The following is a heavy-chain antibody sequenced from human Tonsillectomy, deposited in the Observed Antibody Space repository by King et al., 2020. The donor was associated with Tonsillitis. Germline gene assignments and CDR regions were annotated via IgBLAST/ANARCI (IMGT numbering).Heavy chain of an antibody. CDR3: SRSARSHKLDSGRVY. CDR1: GGSISSSSYY. CDR2: IYYSGSS. J-gene: IGHJ4*02. Sequence: QLQESGPGLVKASETLSLTCTVSGGSISSSSYYWGWIRQPPGKGLEWIGSIYYSGSSHYNPSLKSRVTISVDTSKNQFTLKLSSVTAAETAVYYCSRSARSHKLDSGRVYWGQGNLLTVSS. D-gene: IGHD3-10*01. V-gene: IGHV4-39*06.